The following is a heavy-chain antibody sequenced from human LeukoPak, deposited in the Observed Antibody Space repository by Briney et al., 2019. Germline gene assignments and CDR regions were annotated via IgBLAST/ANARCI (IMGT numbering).Heavy chain of an antibody. CDR2: TYYSTST. V-gene: IGHV4-39*01. CDR1: GGSITSISHH. D-gene: IGHD4-23*01. J-gene: IGHJ4*02. CDR3: ASVFELQSGYYFDN. Sequence: SETLSLTCTVFGGSITSISHHWGWIRQPPGKGLEWIGSTYYSTSTQYNPSLKSRVTISVDTSKNQFSLKLSSVTAADTAVYYCASVFELQSGYYFDNWGQGTLVTVSS.